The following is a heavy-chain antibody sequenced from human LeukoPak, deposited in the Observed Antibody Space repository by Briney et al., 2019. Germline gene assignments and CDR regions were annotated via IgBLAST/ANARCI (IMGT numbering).Heavy chain of an antibody. CDR1: GGSISGYY. D-gene: IGHD2-15*01. CDR3: ASDPDCSGGSCHTGFIDY. J-gene: IGHJ4*02. Sequence: SETLSLTCTVSGGSISGYYWSWIRQPAGKGLEWIGRVYSSGSTNYNPSLKSRVTMSVDTSKNQFSLKLSSVTAADTAVYYCASDPDCSGGSCHTGFIDYWGQGTLVTVSS. CDR2: VYSSGST. V-gene: IGHV4-4*07.